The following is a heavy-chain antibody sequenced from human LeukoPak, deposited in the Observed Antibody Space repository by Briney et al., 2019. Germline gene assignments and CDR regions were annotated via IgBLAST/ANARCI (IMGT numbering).Heavy chain of an antibody. CDR1: GASFSGYY. D-gene: IGHD3-9*01. V-gene: IGHV4-34*01. CDR3: ARGRTYYDILTGQGRRGYWFDP. CDR2: INHSGST. J-gene: IGHJ5*02. Sequence: SETLSLTCAVYGASFSGYYWSWIRQPPGKGLEWIGEINHSGSTNYNPSLKSRVTISVDTSKNQFSLKLSSVTAADTAVYCCARGRTYYDILTGQGRRGYWFDPWGQGTLVTVSS.